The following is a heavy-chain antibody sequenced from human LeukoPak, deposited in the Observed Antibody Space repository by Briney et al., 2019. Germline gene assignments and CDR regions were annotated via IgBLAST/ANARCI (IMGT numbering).Heavy chain of an antibody. V-gene: IGHV3-23*01. CDR2: ISGSGGNT. CDR1: GFSFSSYA. D-gene: IGHD6-13*01. J-gene: IGHJ4*02. CDR3: AKVSWANYFDY. Sequence: GRSLRLSCAASGFSFSSYAMSWVRQAPGKGLEWVSAISGSGGNTYYADSVRGRFTISRDNSKNTLYLQMNSLRAEDTAIYYCAKVSWANYFDYWGQGTLVTVSS.